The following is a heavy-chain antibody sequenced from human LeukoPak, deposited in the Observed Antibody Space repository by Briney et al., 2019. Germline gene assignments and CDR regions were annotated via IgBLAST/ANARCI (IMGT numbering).Heavy chain of an antibody. CDR1: GFTFSSYA. D-gene: IGHD3-22*01. Sequence: PGGSLRLSCAASGFTFSSYAMSWVRQAPGKGLEWVSAISGSGGSTYYADSVKGRFTISRDNSKSTLYLQMNSLRAEDTAVYYCAKSRPMYYYDSSGYSNDAFDIWGQGTMVTVSS. CDR3: AKSRPMYYYDSSGYSNDAFDI. V-gene: IGHV3-23*01. J-gene: IGHJ3*02. CDR2: ISGSGGST.